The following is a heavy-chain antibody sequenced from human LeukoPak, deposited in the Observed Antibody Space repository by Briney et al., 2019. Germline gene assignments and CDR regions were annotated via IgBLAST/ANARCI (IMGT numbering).Heavy chain of an antibody. V-gene: IGHV3-30-3*01. CDR3: ARDRPYSSGWHDAFDI. Sequence: GGSLRLSCAASGFTFSSYWMSWVRQAPGKGLEWVAVISYDGSNKYYADSVKGRFTISRDNSKNTLYLQMNSLRAEDTAVYYCARDRPYSSGWHDAFDIWGQGTMVTVSS. CDR1: GFTFSSYW. CDR2: ISYDGSNK. J-gene: IGHJ3*02. D-gene: IGHD6-19*01.